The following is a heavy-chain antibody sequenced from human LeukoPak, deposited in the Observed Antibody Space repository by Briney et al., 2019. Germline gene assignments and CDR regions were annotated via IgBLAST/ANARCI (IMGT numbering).Heavy chain of an antibody. J-gene: IGHJ4*02. V-gene: IGHV4-38-2*02. Sequence: SETLSLTCTVSGYSISSGYYWGWIRQPPGKGLEWIGSMYHSGTTNYNPSLKSRVTISVDTSKNQFSVRLTSVTATDTAVYYCARGDDYGDYEVYFDYWGQGTLVTVSS. CDR3: ARGDDYGDYEVYFDY. CDR1: GYSISSGYY. D-gene: IGHD4-17*01. CDR2: MYHSGTT.